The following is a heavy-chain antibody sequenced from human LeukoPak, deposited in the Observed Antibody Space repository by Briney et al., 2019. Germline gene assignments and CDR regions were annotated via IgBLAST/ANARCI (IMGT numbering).Heavy chain of an antibody. D-gene: IGHD4-17*01. CDR1: GFTVSSNY. Sequence: GGSLRLSCAASGFTVSSNYMGWVRQAPGKGLEWVSVIYSGGSTYYADSVKGRFTISRDNSKNTLYLQMNSLRTEDTAVYYCARGPLTTASHFDYWGQGTLVTVSS. J-gene: IGHJ4*02. CDR3: ARGPLTTASHFDY. V-gene: IGHV3-53*01. CDR2: IYSGGST.